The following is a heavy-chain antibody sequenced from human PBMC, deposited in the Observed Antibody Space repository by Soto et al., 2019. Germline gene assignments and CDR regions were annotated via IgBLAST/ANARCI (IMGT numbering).Heavy chain of an antibody. Sequence: EVQLVESGGGLVRPGWSLTLSCAASGHTMSGYWMHWVRQVPGEWLVWVSRIRSDGHDTTYADSAKGRFTISRDNAKNTLYLQMYSLRAEDTAVYYCVRGGQYYSVHLDYWGQGTLVTVSS. CDR3: VRGGQYYSVHLDY. CDR1: GHTMSGYW. D-gene: IGHD2-15*01. V-gene: IGHV3-74*01. CDR2: IRSDGHDT. J-gene: IGHJ4*02.